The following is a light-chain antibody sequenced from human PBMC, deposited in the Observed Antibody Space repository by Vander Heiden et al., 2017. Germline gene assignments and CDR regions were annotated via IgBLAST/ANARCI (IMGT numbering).Light chain of an antibody. J-gene: IGLJ2*01. CDR2: KDS. CDR3: QSADSSGTYHVV. V-gene: IGLV3-25*03. Sequence: SYELTQPPSVSVSPGQTARITASGAALPKQYAYWYQQKPGQAPVLVIYKDSERPSGIPERFSGSSSGTTVTLTISGVQAEDEADYYCQSADSSGTYHVVFGGGTKLTVL. CDR1: ALPKQY.